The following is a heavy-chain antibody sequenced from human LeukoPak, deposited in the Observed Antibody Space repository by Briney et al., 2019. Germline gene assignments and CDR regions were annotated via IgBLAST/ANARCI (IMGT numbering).Heavy chain of an antibody. CDR3: AKSNDWSGMYYFDY. V-gene: IGHV3-7*03. Sequence: HPGGSLRLSCAASGFMFSDYWMTWVRQAPGKGLERVANIKEDGTEKYYVESVRGRFTISRDNAKNSLYLQMNSLRAEDTAVFYCAKSNDWSGMYYFDYWGQGTLVTVSS. D-gene: IGHD3-9*01. J-gene: IGHJ4*02. CDR1: GFMFSDYW. CDR2: IKEDGTEK.